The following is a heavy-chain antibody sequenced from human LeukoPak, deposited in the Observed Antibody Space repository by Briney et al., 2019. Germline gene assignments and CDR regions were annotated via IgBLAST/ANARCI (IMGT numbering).Heavy chain of an antibody. CDR2: ISVSGDST. J-gene: IGHJ1*01. D-gene: IGHD2-21*02. CDR3: ASDSYSSEYFQH. V-gene: IGHV3-23*01. Sequence: GGSLRLSCAASGFTFSNIGMSCVRQAPGKGLEWVSAISVSGDSTDYADSVKGRFTISRDNSRNTLYLQMNSLRAEDTAVYYCASDSYSSEYFQHWGQGILVTVSS. CDR1: GFTFSNIG.